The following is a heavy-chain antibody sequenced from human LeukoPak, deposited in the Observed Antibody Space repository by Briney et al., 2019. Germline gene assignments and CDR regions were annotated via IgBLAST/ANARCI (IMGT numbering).Heavy chain of an antibody. D-gene: IGHD6-19*01. Sequence: SVKVSCKASGGTFSSYAISWVRQAPGQGLEWMGRIIPILGIANYAQKFQGRVTITADKSTSTAYMELSSLRSEDTAVNYCASVGPYSSGGPGDYWGQGTLVTVSS. CDR2: IIPILGIA. J-gene: IGHJ4*02. CDR3: ASVGPYSSGGPGDY. CDR1: GGTFSSYA. V-gene: IGHV1-69*04.